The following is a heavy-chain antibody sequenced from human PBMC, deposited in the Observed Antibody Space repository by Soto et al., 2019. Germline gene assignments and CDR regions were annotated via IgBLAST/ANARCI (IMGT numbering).Heavy chain of an antibody. Sequence: GASVKVSCKASGYTFTSYYMHWVRQAPGQGLEWMGIINPSGGSTSYAQKFQGRVTMTRDTSTSTVYMELSSLRSEDTAVYYCASQHLHYYGSWSQYYYYYYGMDVWGQGTTVTVSS. V-gene: IGHV1-46*01. CDR3: ASQHLHYYGSWSQYYYYYYGMDV. CDR1: GYTFTSYY. CDR2: INPSGGST. J-gene: IGHJ6*02. D-gene: IGHD3-10*01.